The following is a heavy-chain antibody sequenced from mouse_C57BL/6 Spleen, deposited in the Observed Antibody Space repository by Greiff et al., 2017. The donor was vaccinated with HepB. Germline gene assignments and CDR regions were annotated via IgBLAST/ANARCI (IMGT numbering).Heavy chain of an antibody. CDR3: ARDRRVYDGYLNWYFDV. J-gene: IGHJ1*03. CDR2: INYDGSST. Sequence: EVQLVESEGGLVQPGSSMKLSCTASGFTFSDYYMAWVRQVPEKGLEWVANINYDGSSTYYLDSLKSRFIISSDNAKNILYLQMSSLKSEDTATYYCARDRRVYDGYLNWYFDVWGTGTTVTVSS. D-gene: IGHD2-3*01. V-gene: IGHV5-16*01. CDR1: GFTFSDYY.